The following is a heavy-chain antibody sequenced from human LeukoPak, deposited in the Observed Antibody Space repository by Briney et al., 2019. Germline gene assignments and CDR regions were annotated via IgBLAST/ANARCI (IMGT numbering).Heavy chain of an antibody. CDR2: INHSGST. Sequence: SETLSLTCTVSGGSISSGGYYWSWIRQHPGKGLEWIGEINHSGSTNYNPSLKSRVTISVDTSKNQFSLKLSSVTAADTAVYYCARTRSIVVVPAARPPYGMDVWGQGTTVTVSS. CDR3: ARTRSIVVVPAARPPYGMDV. V-gene: IGHV4-39*07. CDR1: GGSISSGGYY. J-gene: IGHJ6*02. D-gene: IGHD2-2*01.